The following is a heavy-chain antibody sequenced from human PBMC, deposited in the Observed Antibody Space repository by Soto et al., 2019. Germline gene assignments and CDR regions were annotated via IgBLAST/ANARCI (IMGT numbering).Heavy chain of an antibody. Sequence: SETLSLTCSVSGASIYNGGYFWSWIRQSPGKGLEWIGYIHYSGSTYHNPSLKSRVTISMDTSKNQFSLKLSSVTAADTAVYYCARPTTTATWAAFNIWGQGTMVTVSS. J-gene: IGHJ3*02. V-gene: IGHV4-30-4*01. CDR3: ARPTTTATWAAFNI. D-gene: IGHD4-17*01. CDR1: GASIYNGGYF. CDR2: IHYSGST.